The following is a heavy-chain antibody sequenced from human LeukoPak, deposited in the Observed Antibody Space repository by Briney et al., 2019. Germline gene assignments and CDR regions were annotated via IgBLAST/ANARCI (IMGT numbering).Heavy chain of an antibody. V-gene: IGHV4-34*01. CDR1: GGPFSGYY. Sequence: PSETLSLTCAVYGGPFSGYYWSWIRQPPGKGLEWIGEINHSGSTNYNPSLKSRVTISVDTSKNQFSLKLSSVTAADTAVYYCARGYCSSTSCYQGRWFDPWGQGTLVTVSS. CDR2: INHSGST. J-gene: IGHJ5*02. D-gene: IGHD2-2*01. CDR3: ARGYCSSTSCYQGRWFDP.